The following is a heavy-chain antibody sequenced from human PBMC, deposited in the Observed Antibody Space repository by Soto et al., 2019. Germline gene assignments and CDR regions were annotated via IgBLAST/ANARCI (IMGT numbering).Heavy chain of an antibody. D-gene: IGHD1-7*01. CDR1: RGSIFRRDTYY. Sequence: SESLLLTYAVPRGSIFRRDTYYWGWIAQPHWQGPEWVGSVYYSGITYYNQPRASRATISVDKSSNQLCLKLNSMTAADTAVYYCARGLTGTMVRLNCFDPWGQGTLVTVS. J-gene: IGHJ5*02. V-gene: IGHV4-39*01. CDR3: ARGLTGTMVRLNCFDP. CDR2: VYYSGIT.